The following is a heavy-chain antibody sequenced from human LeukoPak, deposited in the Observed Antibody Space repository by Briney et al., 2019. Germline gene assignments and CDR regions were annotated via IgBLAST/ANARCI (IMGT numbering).Heavy chain of an antibody. D-gene: IGHD3-3*01. Sequence: GRSLRLSCAASGFTFSSYAMHWVRQAPGKGLEWVAVISYDGSNKYYADSVKGRFTISRDNSKNTLYLQMNSLRAEDTAVYYCARDGGTIWSGYYTGDSWNWFDPWGQGTLVTVSS. CDR2: ISYDGSNK. J-gene: IGHJ5*02. V-gene: IGHV3-30*04. CDR3: ARDGGTIWSGYYTGDSWNWFDP. CDR1: GFTFSSYA.